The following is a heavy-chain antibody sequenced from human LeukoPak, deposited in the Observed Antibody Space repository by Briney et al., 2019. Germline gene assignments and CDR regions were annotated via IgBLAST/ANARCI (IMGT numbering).Heavy chain of an antibody. Sequence: GGSLRLSCAASGFTFTSYAMSWVRRAPGKGVEWGSVISGTGAMTYYADSVKGRFTISRDNSKNTLYLQMNSLRAEDTAVYYCAKGRYSSGWFIDYWGQGTLVTVSS. J-gene: IGHJ4*02. CDR3: AKGRYSSGWFIDY. V-gene: IGHV3-23*01. CDR2: ISGTGAMT. D-gene: IGHD6-19*01. CDR1: GFTFTSYA.